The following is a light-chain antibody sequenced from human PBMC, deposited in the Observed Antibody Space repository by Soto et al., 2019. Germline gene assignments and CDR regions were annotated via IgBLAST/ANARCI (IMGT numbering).Light chain of an antibody. V-gene: IGKV3D-15*01. Sequence: EVLMTQSPATLSVSPGERATLSCRASQSVSGKLAWYQQKPGQAPRLLIYDASNRATGIPARFSGSGSGTDFTLTISSLEPEDFAVYYCQQHNQWPITFGQGTRLEIK. CDR1: QSVSGK. CDR2: DAS. CDR3: QQHNQWPIT. J-gene: IGKJ5*01.